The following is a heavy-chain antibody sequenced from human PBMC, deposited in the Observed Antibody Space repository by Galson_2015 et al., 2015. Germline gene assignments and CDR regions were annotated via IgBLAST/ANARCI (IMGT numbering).Heavy chain of an antibody. J-gene: IGHJ3*02. Sequence: SLRLSCAASGFTFSDYYMSWIRQAPGKGLEWVSYISSSSSYTNYADSVKGRFTISRDNAKNSLYLQMNSLRAEDTAVYYCARDLYDILTGYSDAFDIWGQGTMVTVSS. V-gene: IGHV3-11*05. CDR1: GFTFSDYY. D-gene: IGHD3-9*01. CDR2: ISSSSSYT. CDR3: ARDLYDILTGYSDAFDI.